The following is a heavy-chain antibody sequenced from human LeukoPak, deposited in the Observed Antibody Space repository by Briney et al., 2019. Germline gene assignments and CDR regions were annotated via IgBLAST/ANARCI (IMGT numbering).Heavy chain of an antibody. CDR1: GFTLSSYA. V-gene: IGHV3-30*04. CDR3: ARARDNRMYYYDSGSDY. Sequence: GGSLRLSCAASGFTLSSYAMHWVRQAPGKGLEWVAVISYDGSNKYYADSVKGRFTISRDNSKNTLYLQMNSLRAEYTALYYCARARDNRMYYYDSGSDYWGQGTLVTVSS. CDR2: ISYDGSNK. J-gene: IGHJ4*02. D-gene: IGHD3-22*01.